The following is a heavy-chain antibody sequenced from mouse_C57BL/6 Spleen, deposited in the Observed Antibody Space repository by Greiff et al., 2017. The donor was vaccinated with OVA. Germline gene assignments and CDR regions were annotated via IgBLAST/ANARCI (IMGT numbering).Heavy chain of an antibody. Sequence: QVQLKESGAELARPGASVKMSCKASGYTFTSYTMHWVKQRPGQGLEWIGYINPSSGYTKYNQKFKDKATLTADKSSSTAYMQLSSLTSEDSAVYYCASYYGSSSYYFDYWGQGTTLTVSS. CDR2: INPSSGYT. CDR3: ASYYGSSSYYFDY. J-gene: IGHJ2*01. CDR1: GYTFTSYT. V-gene: IGHV1-4*01. D-gene: IGHD1-1*01.